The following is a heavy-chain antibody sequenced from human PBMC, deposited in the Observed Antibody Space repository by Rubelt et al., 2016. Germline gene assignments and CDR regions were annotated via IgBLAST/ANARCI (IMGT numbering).Heavy chain of an antibody. CDR2: IYYSGST. D-gene: IGHD3-3*01. CDR1: GGSISSYY. CDR3: AGGITILGVASGYFDY. J-gene: IGHJ4*02. Sequence: QVQLQESGPGLVKPSETLSLTCTVSGGSISSYYWSWIRQPPGKGLEWIGYIYYSGSTNYNPSLKSRVTISVDTSNNQFPLKLGSVTAADTAVYYCAGGITILGVASGYFDYWGQGTLVTVSS. V-gene: IGHV4-59*01.